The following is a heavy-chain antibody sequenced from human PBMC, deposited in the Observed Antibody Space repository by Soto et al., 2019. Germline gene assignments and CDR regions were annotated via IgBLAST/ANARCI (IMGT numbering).Heavy chain of an antibody. J-gene: IGHJ6*02. CDR3: ARITGYSSSWYDLTGAMDV. D-gene: IGHD6-13*01. CDR1: GFTVSSNY. V-gene: IGHV3-66*01. CDR2: IYSGDNT. Sequence: EVQLVESGGGLVQPGGSLRLSCAASGFTVSSNYMSWVRQAPGKGLEWVSVIYSGDNTYYTDSVKGRFTISRDNSKNTLYVQMNSLRAEDTAVYYCARITGYSSSWYDLTGAMDVWGQGTTVTVSS.